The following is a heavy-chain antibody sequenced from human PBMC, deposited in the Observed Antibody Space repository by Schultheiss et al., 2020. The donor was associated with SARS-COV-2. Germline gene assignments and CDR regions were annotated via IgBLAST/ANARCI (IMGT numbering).Heavy chain of an antibody. V-gene: IGHV4-59*08. CDR2: IYYSGST. CDR1: GGSMDGYY. Sequence: ETLSLSCTVSGGSMDGYYWNWIRQPPGKGLEWVGNIYYSGSTNYNPSLRSRVTISIDTSKNQLSLKLKFVTAADTAMYYCARLGPSSPWFDHWGQGTQVTVSS. CDR3: ARLGPSSPWFDH. D-gene: IGHD2-2*01. J-gene: IGHJ5*02.